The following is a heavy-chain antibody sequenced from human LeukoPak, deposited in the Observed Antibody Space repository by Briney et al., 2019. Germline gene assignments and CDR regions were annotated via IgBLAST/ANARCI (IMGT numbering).Heavy chain of an antibody. CDR3: AREAYTTGADY. Sequence: ASVKVSCKASGYTFTSYGVSWVRQAPGQGLEWMGWISAYNGNANYVQRLQGRVTPTTDTSTTTAYMELRSLTSDDTAVYYCAREAYTTGADYWGQGTLVTVFS. V-gene: IGHV1-18*01. J-gene: IGHJ4*02. D-gene: IGHD3-16*01. CDR2: ISAYNGNA. CDR1: GYTFTSYG.